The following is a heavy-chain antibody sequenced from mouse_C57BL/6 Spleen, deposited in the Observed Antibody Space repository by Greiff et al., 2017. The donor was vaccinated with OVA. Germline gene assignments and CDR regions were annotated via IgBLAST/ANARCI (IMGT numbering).Heavy chain of an antibody. J-gene: IGHJ2*01. CDR2: IYPGSGST. V-gene: IGHV1-55*01. CDR3: ARDSAYYSNYDY. D-gene: IGHD2-5*01. CDR1: GYTFTSYW. Sequence: VQLKQPGAELVKPGASVKMSCKASGYTFTSYWITWVKQRPGQGLEWIGDIYPGSGSTNYNEKFKSKATLTVDTSSSTAYMQLSSLTSEDSAVYYCARDSAYYSNYDYWGQGTTLTVSS.